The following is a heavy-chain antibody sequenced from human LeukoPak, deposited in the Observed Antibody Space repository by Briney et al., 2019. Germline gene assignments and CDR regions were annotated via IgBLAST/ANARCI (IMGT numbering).Heavy chain of an antibody. V-gene: IGHV3-23*01. J-gene: IGHJ4*02. CDR3: AKSVVTYYFDY. D-gene: IGHD4-23*01. CDR2: ISVSGGST. Sequence: GRSLRLSCATSGFTFSNYGMHWVRQAPGKGLEWVSTISVSGGSTYYADSVKGRFTISRDNSKNTLYLQVNSLKAEDTAVYYCAKSVVTYYFDYWGQGTLVTVSS. CDR1: GFTFSNYG.